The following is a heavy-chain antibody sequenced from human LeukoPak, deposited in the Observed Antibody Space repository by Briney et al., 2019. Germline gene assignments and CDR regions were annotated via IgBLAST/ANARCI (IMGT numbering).Heavy chain of an antibody. V-gene: IGHV5-51*01. J-gene: IGHJ4*02. CDR1: GYSFTSYW. CDR3: ARRVAAAFDY. Sequence: GESLKISCKASGYSFTSYWIGWVRQMPGKGLEWTGIIYPGDSDTRYNPSFHGQVTISADKSISTAYLQWSSLKASDTAIYYCARRVAAAFDYWGQGTLVTVSS. D-gene: IGHD6-13*01. CDR2: IYPGDSDT.